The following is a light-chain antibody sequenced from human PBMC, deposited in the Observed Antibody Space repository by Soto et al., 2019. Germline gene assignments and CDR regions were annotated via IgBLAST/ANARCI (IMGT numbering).Light chain of an antibody. CDR3: QQTYSTPRVA. CDR2: GAS. Sequence: DIQMTQSPSSLSASIGDRVTITCRASQTIGTYLNWYQQKPGKAPKLLIYGASSLQSGVPLRFSGSGSGTDFTLTIRSLQPEDFATYYCQQTYSTPRVAFGPGTKVDIK. CDR1: QTIGTY. J-gene: IGKJ3*01. V-gene: IGKV1-39*01.